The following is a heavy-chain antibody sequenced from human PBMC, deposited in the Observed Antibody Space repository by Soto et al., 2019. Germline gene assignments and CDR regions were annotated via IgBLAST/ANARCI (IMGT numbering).Heavy chain of an antibody. J-gene: IGHJ6*02. D-gene: IGHD6-13*01. CDR3: ARALVGDIAAADNEKPRVYYYGMDV. CDR1: GFTFSSYG. V-gene: IGHV3-30-3*01. Sequence: GSLRLSCAASGFTFSSYGMHWGRQSPGKGLEWLAVRSYDGSNKYYADSVKGRFTICIDNSKNTLYLQMNSLRAEDTAVYYCARALVGDIAAADNEKPRVYYYGMDVWGQGTTVTVSS. CDR2: RSYDGSNK.